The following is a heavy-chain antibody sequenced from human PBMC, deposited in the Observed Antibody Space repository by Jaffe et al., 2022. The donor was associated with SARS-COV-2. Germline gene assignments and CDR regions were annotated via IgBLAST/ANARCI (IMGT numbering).Heavy chain of an antibody. CDR2: IYNSGGT. D-gene: IGHD1-26*01. CDR1: GFIVRTNY. J-gene: IGHJ4*02. V-gene: IGHV3-66*02. CDR3: AREGVSGSYVN. Sequence: EVQLVQSGGGLVQPGGSLRLSCAVSGFIVRTNYMSWVRQAPGKGLEWVSIIYNSGGTYYADSVKGRFTISRDNSKNTLYLQMNSLRVDDTAVYYCAREGVSGSYVNWGQGTLVTVSS.